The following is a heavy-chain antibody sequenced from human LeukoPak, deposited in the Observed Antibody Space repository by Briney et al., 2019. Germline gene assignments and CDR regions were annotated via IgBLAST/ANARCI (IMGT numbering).Heavy chain of an antibody. CDR2: IHTSGDT. D-gene: IGHD4-17*01. CDR3: IVFGDSNH. V-gene: IGHV3-53*01. CDR1: GLTGSHNY. J-gene: IGHJ4*02. Sequence: GGSLGLSCAASGLTGSHNYVSWVRQAPGKGLEWVSAIHTSGDTCYADSVKGRFTISRDTSKNTLYLQINSLRVEDTAVYYCIVFGDSNHRGQGTLVTVSS.